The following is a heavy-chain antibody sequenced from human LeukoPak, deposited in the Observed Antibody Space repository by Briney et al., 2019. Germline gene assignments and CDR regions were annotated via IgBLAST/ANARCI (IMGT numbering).Heavy chain of an antibody. V-gene: IGHV3-23*01. CDR1: GFTFSSYA. J-gene: IGHJ3*02. CDR3: AKGCGADDAFDI. Sequence: GGSLRLSCAASGFTFSSYAMSWVRQAPGKGLEWVSAISGSGGSTYYADSVKGRFTISRDNSKNTLYLQMNSQRAEHTAVYYCAKGCGADDAFDIWGQGTMVTVSS. CDR2: ISGSGGST. D-gene: IGHD2-15*01.